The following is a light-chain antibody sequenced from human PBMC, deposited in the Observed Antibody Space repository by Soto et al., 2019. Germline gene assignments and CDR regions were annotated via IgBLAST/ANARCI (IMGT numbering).Light chain of an antibody. CDR2: GAS. J-gene: IGKJ1*01. CDR1: QSVSSSY. Sequence: EIVLTQSPGTLSLSPGERATLSCRAIQSVSSSYLAWYQQKPGQAPRLLIYGASSRATGIPDRFSGSGSGTDFTLTISRLEPEDFAVYYCQQYGSSLRTFGQGTKEDIK. CDR3: QQYGSSLRT. V-gene: IGKV3-20*01.